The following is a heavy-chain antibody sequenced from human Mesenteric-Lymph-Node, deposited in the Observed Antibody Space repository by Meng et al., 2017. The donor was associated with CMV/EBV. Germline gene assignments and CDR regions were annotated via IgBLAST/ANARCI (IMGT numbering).Heavy chain of an antibody. CDR2: IRYDGSNK. J-gene: IGHJ6*02. D-gene: IGHD3-3*01. CDR3: ARDCHDFWSGYSYGMDV. Sequence: GESLKISCAASGFTFSSYGMHWVRQAPGKGLEWVAFIRYDGSNKYYADSVKGRFTISRDNAKNSLYLQMNSLRAEDTAVYYCARDCHDFWSGYSYGMDVWGQGTTVTVSS. CDR1: GFTFSSYG. V-gene: IGHV3-30*02.